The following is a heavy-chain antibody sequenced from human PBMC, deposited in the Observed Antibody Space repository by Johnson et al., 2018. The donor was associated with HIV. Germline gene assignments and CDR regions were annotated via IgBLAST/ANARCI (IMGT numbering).Heavy chain of an antibody. Sequence: HVQLVESGGGVVQPGGSLRLSCATSGFTFSTYGMHWVRQAPGKGLEWVAFIRYDGSLKYLADSVKGRFTISRDNSKNTLYLQMNSLRAEDTAVYYCAREAVVTWDTNVNKDAFDIWGQGTMVTVSS. CDR1: GFTFSTYG. V-gene: IGHV3-30*02. D-gene: IGHD3-22*01. J-gene: IGHJ3*02. CDR2: IRYDGSLK. CDR3: AREAVVTWDTNVNKDAFDI.